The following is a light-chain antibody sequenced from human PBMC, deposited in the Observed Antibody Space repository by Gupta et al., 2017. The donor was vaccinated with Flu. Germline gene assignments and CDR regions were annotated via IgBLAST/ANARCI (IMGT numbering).Light chain of an antibody. Sequence: QSALTQPASVSGSPGQSITISCTGTSSDVGGYNYVSWYQQHPGKAPKVMIYDVSNRPSGVSNRFSGSKSGNTASLTISGLQAEDEADYYCNSYTGSSTLVFGTGTKVTVL. J-gene: IGLJ1*01. V-gene: IGLV2-14*03. CDR2: DVS. CDR3: NSYTGSSTLV. CDR1: SSDVGGYNY.